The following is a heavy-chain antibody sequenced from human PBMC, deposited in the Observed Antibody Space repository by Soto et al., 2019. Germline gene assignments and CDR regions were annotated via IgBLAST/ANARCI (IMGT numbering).Heavy chain of an antibody. D-gene: IGHD4-17*01. J-gene: IGHJ4*01. CDR3: ARVAVTTYYFDY. CDR2: INPDGSRT. V-gene: IGHV3-74*01. Sequence: EVQLVESGGDLVQPGGSLRLSCAASGFTFTSYWMHWVRQTPGKGLVWVSRINPDGSRTSYADSVKGRFTISRDNAKNTLYLQMNSLGAEDTAVYYCARVAVTTYYFDYWGHGTLFTVSS. CDR1: GFTFTSYW.